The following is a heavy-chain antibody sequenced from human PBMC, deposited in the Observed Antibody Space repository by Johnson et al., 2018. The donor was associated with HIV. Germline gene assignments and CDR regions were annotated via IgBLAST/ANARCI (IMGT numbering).Heavy chain of an antibody. CDR1: GFTFSSYG. V-gene: IGHV3-30*19. CDR3: AREWGEGAFDI. Sequence: QVQLVESGGGVVQPGRSLRLSCAASGFTFSSYGMHWVRQAPGKGLEWVAVISYDGSNKYYADSVKGRFTISRDNSKNTLYLQMNSVRAEDTAVYYCAREWGEGAFDIWGQGTMVTVSS. CDR2: ISYDGSNK. D-gene: IGHD3-16*01. J-gene: IGHJ3*02.